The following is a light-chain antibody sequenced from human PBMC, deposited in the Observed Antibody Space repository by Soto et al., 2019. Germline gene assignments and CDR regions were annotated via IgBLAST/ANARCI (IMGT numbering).Light chain of an antibody. CDR1: QSISSSY. CDR2: AAS. V-gene: IGKV3-20*01. J-gene: IGKJ2*01. Sequence: EIVLTQSPGTLSLSPGEGGTLSCRASQSISSSYLAWYQQKPGQSPRLLFYAASGRATGVPDRFSGSGSGTDFTLTISRLEPEDFAVYYCQLYGGSHMFSFGQGTKLEIK. CDR3: QLYGGSHMFS.